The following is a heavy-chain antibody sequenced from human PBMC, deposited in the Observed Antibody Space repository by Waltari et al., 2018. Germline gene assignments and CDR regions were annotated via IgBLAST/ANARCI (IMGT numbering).Heavy chain of an antibody. Sequence: EVELVESGGGLVQPGGSLRLSCEVCGVSLSDRWIHWVRQTPEKGLVWVARVNSDGSNTAYADSVRGRFIISRDTARNTLFLQMSSVRVDDTALYYCVAATPSSDKWGQGTLVTVSS. CDR1: GVSLSDRW. V-gene: IGHV3-74*01. J-gene: IGHJ4*02. D-gene: IGHD6-19*01. CDR2: VNSDGSNT. CDR3: VAATPSSDK.